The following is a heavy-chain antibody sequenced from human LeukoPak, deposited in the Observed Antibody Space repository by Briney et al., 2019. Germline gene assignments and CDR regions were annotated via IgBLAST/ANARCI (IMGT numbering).Heavy chain of an antibody. CDR2: IYTSGST. CDR1: GGSISSCY. Sequence: SETLSLTCTVSGGSISSCYWSWIRQPAGKGLEWIGRIYTSGSTNYNPSLKSRVTMSVDTSKNQFSLKLSSVTAADTAVYYCARGVGYYGSGSYLVAYHYYMDVWGKGTTVTISS. D-gene: IGHD3-10*01. V-gene: IGHV4-4*07. J-gene: IGHJ6*03. CDR3: ARGVGYYGSGSYLVAYHYYMDV.